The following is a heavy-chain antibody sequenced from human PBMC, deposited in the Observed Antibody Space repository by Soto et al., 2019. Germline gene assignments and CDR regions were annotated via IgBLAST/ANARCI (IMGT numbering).Heavy chain of an antibody. CDR3: ARQGFGPLHCLVDV. D-gene: IGHD3-10*01. CDR2: VHHSWGS. V-gene: IGHV4-59*08. Sequence: QVQLQESGPGLVKPSETLSLSCTVSGGSISSYYWSWFRQSPGKRMEWIGYVHHSWGSSYNPSVQGRVAISLDKSKSQFSLKVTSVTATDTAVYYCARQGFGPLHCLVDVWGQGTTVTVSS. J-gene: IGHJ6*02. CDR1: GGSISSYY.